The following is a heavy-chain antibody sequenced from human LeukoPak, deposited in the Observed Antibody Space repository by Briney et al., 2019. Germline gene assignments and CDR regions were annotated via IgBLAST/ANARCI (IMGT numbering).Heavy chain of an antibody. J-gene: IGHJ6*02. V-gene: IGHV4-59*08. CDR2: IYYSGST. CDR1: GGSISSYY. Sequence: SETLPLTCTVPGGSISSYYWSWIRQPPGKGLEWIGYIYYSGSTNYNPSLKSRVTISVDTSKNQFSLKLSSVTAADTAVYYCASTLYYYYGMDVWGQGTTVTVSS. CDR3: ASTLYYYYGMDV.